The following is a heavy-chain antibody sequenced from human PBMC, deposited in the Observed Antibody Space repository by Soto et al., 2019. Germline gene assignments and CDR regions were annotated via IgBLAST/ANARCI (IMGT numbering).Heavy chain of an antibody. Sequence: SETLSLTCTVSGGSISSSSYYWGWIRQPPGKGLEWIGSIYYSGSTYYNPSLKSRVTISVDTSKNQFSLKLSSVTAADTAVYYCARTGSYYNQYYYYYYYMDVWGKGTTVTVSS. CDR1: GGSISSSSYY. V-gene: IGHV4-39*01. CDR3: ARTGSYYNQYYYYYYYMDV. J-gene: IGHJ6*03. D-gene: IGHD3-10*01. CDR2: IYYSGST.